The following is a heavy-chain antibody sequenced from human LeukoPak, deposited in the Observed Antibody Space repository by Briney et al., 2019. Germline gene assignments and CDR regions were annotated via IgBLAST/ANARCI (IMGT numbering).Heavy chain of an antibody. V-gene: IGHV5-51*01. D-gene: IGHD6-13*01. CDR1: GYSFTSYW. Sequence: GESLKISCKGSGYSFTSYWIAWVRQMPGKGLEWMGIIYPGDSDTRYSPSFQGQVTISADKSISTAYLQWSSLKASDTAIYYCARATYNSNSFWFDPWGQGTLVTVSS. CDR2: IYPGDSDT. CDR3: ARATYNSNSFWFDP. J-gene: IGHJ5*02.